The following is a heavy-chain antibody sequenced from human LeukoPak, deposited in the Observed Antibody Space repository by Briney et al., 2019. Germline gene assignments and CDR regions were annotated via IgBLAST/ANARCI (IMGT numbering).Heavy chain of an antibody. Sequence: GGSLRLSCAASGFTFSSYDMHWVRQATGKGLEWVSAIGTAGDTYYPGSVKGRFTISRENAKNSLYLQMNSLRAGDTAVYYCARDNGRYDSSGYYYGGGAFDIWGQGTMVTVSS. V-gene: IGHV3-13*01. CDR3: ARDNGRYDSSGYYYGGGAFDI. CDR1: GFTFSSYD. D-gene: IGHD3-22*01. J-gene: IGHJ3*02. CDR2: IGTAGDT.